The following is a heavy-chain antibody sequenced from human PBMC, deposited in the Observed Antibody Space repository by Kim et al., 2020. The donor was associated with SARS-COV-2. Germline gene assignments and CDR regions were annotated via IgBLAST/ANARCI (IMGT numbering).Heavy chain of an antibody. Sequence: SETLSLTCAVSGVSISSNNWWSWVRQPPGGGLEGIGAIYNSGTTNYNPPLKSRVTLSVDKSKNQSSLILPSVTAATTPIYYCARPVPGPVWAVWAQGTT. CDR2: IYNSGTT. J-gene: IGHJ6*02. V-gene: IGHV4-4*02. CDR3: ARPVPGPVWAV. D-gene: IGHD6-19*01. CDR1: GVSISSNNW.